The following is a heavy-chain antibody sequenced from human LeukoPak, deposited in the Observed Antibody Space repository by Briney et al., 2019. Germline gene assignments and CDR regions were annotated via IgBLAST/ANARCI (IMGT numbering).Heavy chain of an antibody. CDR3: ASLGTLVP. CDR1: GFTFSTYL. CDR2: INTDGSIT. J-gene: IGHJ5*02. V-gene: IGHV3-74*01. D-gene: IGHD3-9*01. Sequence: GGSLRLSCAASGFTFSTYLMHWVRQAPGKGLVWVSRINTDGSITTYADSVRGRFTISRDIAKNTLYLQMNSLRDEDTAVYYCASLGTLVPWGQGTLVTVSS.